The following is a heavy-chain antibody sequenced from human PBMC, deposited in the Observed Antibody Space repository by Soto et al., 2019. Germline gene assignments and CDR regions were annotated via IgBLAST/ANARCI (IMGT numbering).Heavy chain of an antibody. CDR3: ARGRIAARRRPPNNWFDP. J-gene: IGHJ5*02. Sequence: ASVKVSCKASGYTFTSYDINWVRQATGQGLEWMGWMNPNSGNTGYAQKFQGRVTMTRNTSISTAYMELSSLRSEDTAVYYCARGRIAARRRPPNNWFDPWGQGTLVTVSS. V-gene: IGHV1-8*01. CDR1: GYTFTSYD. D-gene: IGHD6-6*01. CDR2: MNPNSGNT.